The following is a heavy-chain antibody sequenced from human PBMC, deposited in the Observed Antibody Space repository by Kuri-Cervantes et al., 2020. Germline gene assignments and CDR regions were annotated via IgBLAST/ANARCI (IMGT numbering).Heavy chain of an antibody. D-gene: IGHD3-22*01. Sequence: ASVKVSCKASGYTFTSYGISWVRQAPGQRLEWMGWINAGNGNTKYSQKFQGRVSITRDTSASTAYMELSSLRSEDTAVYYCARAKYYYDSSGYLGFDPWGQGTLVTVSS. J-gene: IGHJ5*02. V-gene: IGHV1-3*01. CDR1: GYTFTSYG. CDR2: INAGNGNT. CDR3: ARAKYYYDSSGYLGFDP.